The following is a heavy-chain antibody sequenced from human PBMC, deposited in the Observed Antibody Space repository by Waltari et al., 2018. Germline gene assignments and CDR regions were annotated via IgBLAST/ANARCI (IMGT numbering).Heavy chain of an antibody. J-gene: IGHJ6*03. Sequence: EVQLVESGGGLVQPGGSLRLSCAASGLTFSSYWMSWVRQAPGKGLEWVANIKQDGSEKYYVDSVKGRFTISRDNAKNPLYLQMNSLRAEDTAVYYCAREGNYMRIYYYYYMDVWGKGTTVTVSS. CDR3: AREGNYMRIYYYYYMDV. D-gene: IGHD3-10*01. V-gene: IGHV3-7*01. CDR2: IKQDGSEK. CDR1: GLTFSSYW.